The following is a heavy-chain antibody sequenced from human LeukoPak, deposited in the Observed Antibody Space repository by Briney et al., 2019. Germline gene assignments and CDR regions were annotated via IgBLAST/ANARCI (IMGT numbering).Heavy chain of an antibody. Sequence: SETLSLTCTVSGYSISSGYYWGWIRQPPGKGLERIGSIYHSGSTYYNPSLKSRVTISVDTSKNQFSLKLSSVTAADTAVYYCARVDVPAAYFDYWGQGTLVTVSS. D-gene: IGHD2-2*01. CDR3: ARVDVPAAYFDY. CDR2: IYHSGST. CDR1: GYSISSGYY. J-gene: IGHJ4*02. V-gene: IGHV4-38-2*02.